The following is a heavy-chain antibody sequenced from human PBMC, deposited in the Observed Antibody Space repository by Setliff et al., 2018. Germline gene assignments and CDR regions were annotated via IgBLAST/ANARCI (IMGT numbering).Heavy chain of an antibody. V-gene: IGHV5-51*01. J-gene: IGHJ3*02. D-gene: IGHD3-22*01. CDR2: LYPGDSDT. CDR1: GYSFTSYW. CDR3: ARPTYYYDSSGYPGNAFDI. Sequence: PGESLKISCKGSGYSFTSYWIGWVRQMPGKGLEWMGILYPGDSDTRYSPSFQGQVTISADKSISTAYLQWSSLKASDTAMYYCARPTYYYDSSGYPGNAFDIWGQGTMVTVSS.